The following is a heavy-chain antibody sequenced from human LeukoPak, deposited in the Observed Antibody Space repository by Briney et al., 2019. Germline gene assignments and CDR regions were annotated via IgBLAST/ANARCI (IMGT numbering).Heavy chain of an antibody. D-gene: IGHD2/OR15-2a*01. Sequence: SETLPLTCTVSGGSISSSSYYWGWIRQPPGKGLEWIGSIYYSGSTHYNPSLKSRVTISVDTSKNQFSLKLSSVTAADTAVYYCARLIETYFDYWGQGTLVTVSS. CDR1: GGSISSSSYY. CDR2: IYYSGST. J-gene: IGHJ4*02. CDR3: ARLIETYFDY. V-gene: IGHV4-39*01.